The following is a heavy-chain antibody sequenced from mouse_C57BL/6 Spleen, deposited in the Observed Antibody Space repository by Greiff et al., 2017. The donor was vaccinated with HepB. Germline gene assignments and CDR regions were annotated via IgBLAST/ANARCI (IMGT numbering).Heavy chain of an antibody. J-gene: IGHJ4*01. CDR2: IRNKANGYTT. V-gene: IGHV7-3*01. CDR1: GFTFTDYY. D-gene: IGHD3-1*01. CDR3: ARWGSGAMDY. Sequence: VQLKESGGGLVQPGGSLSLSCAASGFTFTDYYMSWVRQPPGKALEWLGFIRNKANGYTTEYSASVKGRFTISRDNSQSILYLQMNALRAEDSATYYCARWGSGAMDYWGQGTSVTVSS.